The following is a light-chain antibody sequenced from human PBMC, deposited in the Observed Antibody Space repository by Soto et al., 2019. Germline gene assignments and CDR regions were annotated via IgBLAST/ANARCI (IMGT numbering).Light chain of an antibody. CDR3: QQYNNWPPWT. CDR2: DAS. V-gene: IGKV3-15*01. J-gene: IGKJ1*01. CDR1: QSVSRN. Sequence: IVMTQSPATLSVSPGESATLSCRASQSVSRNLAWYQQKAGQAPRLLIYDASTRATGIPARFSGSGSETDFTLTISSLQSEDFAVYYCQQYNNWPPWTFGQGNKVEIK.